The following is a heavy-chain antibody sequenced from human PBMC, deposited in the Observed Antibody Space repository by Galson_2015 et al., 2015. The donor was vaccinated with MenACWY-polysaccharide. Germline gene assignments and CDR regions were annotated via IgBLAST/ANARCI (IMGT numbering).Heavy chain of an antibody. J-gene: IGHJ4*02. Sequence: SVKVSCKASGYKFSSYDINWVRQASGQGLEWMEWMNPNSGNTGYAQRFQGRIAMTRDTATSTAYMELRMLTYDDTAVYYCTRIIARKHTFVDSWGQGTLVTVSS. D-gene: IGHD2-21*01. CDR3: TRIIARKHTFVDS. V-gene: IGHV1-8*01. CDR1: GYKFSSYD. CDR2: MNPNSGNT.